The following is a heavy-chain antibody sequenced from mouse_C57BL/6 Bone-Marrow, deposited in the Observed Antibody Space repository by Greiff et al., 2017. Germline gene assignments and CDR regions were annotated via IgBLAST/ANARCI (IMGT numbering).Heavy chain of an antibody. V-gene: IGHV14-4*01. J-gene: IGHJ2*01. Sequence: VQLQQSGAELVRPGASVKLSCTASGFNIKDDYMHWVKQRPEQGLEWIGWIDPENGDTEYASKFQGKATITADTSSNPAYLQLSSLTSEDTAVYSCTTGYYGSSYSYWGQGTTLTVSS. CDR1: GFNIKDDY. D-gene: IGHD1-1*01. CDR2: IDPENGDT. CDR3: TTGYYGSSYSY.